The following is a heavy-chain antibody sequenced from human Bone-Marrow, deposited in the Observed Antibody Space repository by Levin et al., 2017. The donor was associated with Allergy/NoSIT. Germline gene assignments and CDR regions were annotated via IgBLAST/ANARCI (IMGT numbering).Heavy chain of an antibody. J-gene: IGHJ6*02. CDR2: ISPYTGNT. Sequence: ASVKVSCKTSGYTFISYGVSWVRQAPGQGLEWMGWISPYTGNTYYSEKMQGRVTMTTDTSTRTAYMELWSLRSDDTAVYYCARLLGYCTSTTCQGIGVGGMDVWGQGTTVTV. V-gene: IGHV1-18*01. CDR1: GYTFISYG. CDR3: ARLLGYCTSTTCQGIGVGGMDV. D-gene: IGHD2-2*01.